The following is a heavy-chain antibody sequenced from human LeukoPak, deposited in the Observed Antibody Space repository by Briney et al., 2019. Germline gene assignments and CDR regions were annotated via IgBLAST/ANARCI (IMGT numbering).Heavy chain of an antibody. CDR3: ARSTKGDSDH. J-gene: IGHJ4*02. Sequence: GESLRLSCTASGFTFSNAWMSWVRQAPGKGLDWVSYISSSGTTVYYADSVRGRFTISRDNAKNSLYLQMDSLRVDDTAVYYCARSTKGDSDHWGRGTLVTVSS. CDR2: ISSSGTTV. V-gene: IGHV3-11*04. D-gene: IGHD3-10*01. CDR1: GFTFSNAW.